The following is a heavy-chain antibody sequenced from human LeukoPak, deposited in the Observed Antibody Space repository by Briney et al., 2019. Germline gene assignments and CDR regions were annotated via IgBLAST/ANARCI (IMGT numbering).Heavy chain of an antibody. J-gene: IGHJ4*02. CDR3: ARGLSGSYMSDY. CDR2: ISHDRSNN. CDR1: GFTFSNYA. Sequence: GGSLRLSCAASGFTFSNYAMHWARQAPGKGLEWVAFISHDRSNNCHADSVKGRFTISRDNSKNTLHLQMNSLTDEDTAVYYCARGLSGSYMSDYWGQGTLVTVSS. D-gene: IGHD3-10*01. V-gene: IGHV3-30-3*01.